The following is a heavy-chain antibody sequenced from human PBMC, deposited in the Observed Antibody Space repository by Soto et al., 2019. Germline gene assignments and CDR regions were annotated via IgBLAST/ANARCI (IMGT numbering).Heavy chain of an antibody. CDR2: IYYSGSS. J-gene: IGHJ5*02. CDR1: GGSISSINDY. V-gene: IGHV4-39*01. CDR3: ARNEYYASGSYS. D-gene: IGHD3-10*01. Sequence: SETLSLTCTVSGGSISSINDYWGWIRQPPGKGLEWIGSIYYSGSSYYNPSLKSRVTISIDTSKNQFSLKLNSVTAADTAVYYCARNEYYASGSYSWGQGTLVT.